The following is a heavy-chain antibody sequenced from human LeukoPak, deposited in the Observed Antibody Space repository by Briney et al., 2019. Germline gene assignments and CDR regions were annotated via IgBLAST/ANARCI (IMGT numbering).Heavy chain of an antibody. CDR1: GYTFTTYP. Sequence: AASVNVSCKASGYTFTTYPMNWVRQAPGQGLEWMGWINTNTGNPTYAQGFTGRFVFSLDTSVSTAYLQISSLKADDTAVYYCARDPYTSSSWYRGRANNWFDPWGQGTLVTVSS. V-gene: IGHV7-4-1*02. CDR3: ARDPYTSSSWYRGRANNWFDP. D-gene: IGHD6-13*01. J-gene: IGHJ5*02. CDR2: INTNTGNP.